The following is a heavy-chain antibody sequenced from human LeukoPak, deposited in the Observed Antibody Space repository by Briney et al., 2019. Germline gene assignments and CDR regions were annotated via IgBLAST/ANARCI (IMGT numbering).Heavy chain of an antibody. Sequence: SETLSLTCTVSGASFSSSPYFWGWVRQPPGKGLEWIGSVSDSGRAFYNTSLKSRVTLSIDTFKNHFSLRLTSVTAADTAVYYCARAGSTIAARPPDYWGQGTLVIVSS. CDR3: ARAGSTIAARPPDY. CDR1: GASFSSSPYF. D-gene: IGHD6-6*01. J-gene: IGHJ4*02. V-gene: IGHV4-39*07. CDR2: VSDSGRA.